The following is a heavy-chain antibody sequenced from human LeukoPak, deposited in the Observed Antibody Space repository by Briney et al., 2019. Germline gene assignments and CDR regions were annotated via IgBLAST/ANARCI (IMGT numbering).Heavy chain of an antibody. V-gene: IGHV3-53*01. CDR2: IYSGGST. J-gene: IGHJ6*03. Sequence: QPGGSLRLSCAASGFTVSSNYMSWVRQAPGKGLEWVSVIYSGGSTYYADSVKGRFTISRDNAKNSLYLQMNSLRAEDTAMYYCARAGWGPDYYMDVWGKGTTVTVSS. D-gene: IGHD7-27*01. CDR3: ARAGWGPDYYMDV. CDR1: GFTVSSNY.